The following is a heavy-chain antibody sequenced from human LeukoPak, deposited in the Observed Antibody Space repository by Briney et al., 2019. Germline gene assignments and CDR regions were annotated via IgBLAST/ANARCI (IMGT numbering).Heavy chain of an antibody. D-gene: IGHD5-18*01. CDR1: GGSFSGYY. CDR3: ARWGTWIQLWSTDY. Sequence: NPSETLSLTCAVYGGSFSGYYWSWIRQPPGKGLEWIGEINHSGSTNYNPSLKSRVTISVDTSKNQFSLKLSSVTAADTAVYYRARWGTWIQLWSTDYWGQGTLVTVSS. CDR2: INHSGST. J-gene: IGHJ4*02. V-gene: IGHV4-34*01.